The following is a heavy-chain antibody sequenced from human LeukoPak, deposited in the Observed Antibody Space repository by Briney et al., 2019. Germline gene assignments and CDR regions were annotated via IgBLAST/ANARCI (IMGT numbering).Heavy chain of an antibody. CDR3: ARRLSSGYSWAFDI. J-gene: IGHJ3*02. V-gene: IGHV4-61*05. Sequence: SETLSLTCTVSGGSISSSSYYWGWIRQPPGKGLEWIGYIYYSGSTNYNPSLKSRVTISVDTSTSKNQFSLKLTSVSAADTAVYYCARRLSSGYSWAFDIWGQGTMVTVSS. D-gene: IGHD3-22*01. CDR1: GGSISSSSYY. CDR2: IYYSGST.